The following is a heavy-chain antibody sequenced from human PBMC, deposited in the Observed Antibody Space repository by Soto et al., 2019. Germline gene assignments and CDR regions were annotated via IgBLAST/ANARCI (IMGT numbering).Heavy chain of an antibody. D-gene: IGHD1-1*01. CDR1: GYTFTSYG. V-gene: IGHV1-18*01. CDR3: AGGRYGDY. J-gene: IGHJ4*02. Sequence: QVHLVQSGAEVKKPGASVKVSCKASGYTFTSYGITWVRQAPGQGLEWMGWISAHNGNTDYAQKLQGRVIVTRDTSSGTAYMELWSLRSDGTAVYYCAGGRYGDYWGLGALVTVSS. CDR2: ISAHNGNT.